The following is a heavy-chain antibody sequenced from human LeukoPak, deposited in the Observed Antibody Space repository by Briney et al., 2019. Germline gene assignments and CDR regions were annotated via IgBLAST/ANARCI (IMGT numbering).Heavy chain of an antibody. J-gene: IGHJ4*02. D-gene: IGHD2-15*01. CDR2: INPNSGGT. Sequence: GASVKVSCKASGYTFTGYYMHWVRQAPGQGLEWMGWINPNSGGTNYAQKFQGRVTMTRDTSISTAYMELSRLRSDDTAVYYCARTPSIAATSLYYFYYWGQGTLVTVSS. V-gene: IGHV1-2*02. CDR1: GYTFTGYY. CDR3: ARTPSIAATSLYYFYY.